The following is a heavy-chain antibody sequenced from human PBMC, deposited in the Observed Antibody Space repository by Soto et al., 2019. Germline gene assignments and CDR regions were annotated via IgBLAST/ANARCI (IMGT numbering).Heavy chain of an antibody. J-gene: IGHJ6*02. V-gene: IGHV1-69*13. CDR3: AREGRFLEWLSPYYYYGMDF. Sequence: SVKVSCKASGGTFSSYAISWVRQAPGQGLEWMGGIIPIFGTANYAQKFQGRVTITADESTSTAYMELSSLRSEDTAVYYCAREGRFLEWLSPYYYYGMDFWGQGTTVTDSS. D-gene: IGHD3-3*01. CDR2: IIPIFGTA. CDR1: GGTFSSYA.